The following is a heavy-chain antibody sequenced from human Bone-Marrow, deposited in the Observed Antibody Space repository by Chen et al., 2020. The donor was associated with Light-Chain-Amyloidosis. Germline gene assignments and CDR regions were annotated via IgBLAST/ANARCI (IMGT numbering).Heavy chain of an antibody. D-gene: IGHD5-12*01. V-gene: IGHV5-51*01. CDR1: GSTFPNYW. CDR3: ARRRDGYNFDY. CDR2: IDPDDSDA. J-gene: IGHJ4*02. Sequence: EVQLEQSGPEVKKPGESLKISCKGSGSTFPNYWIGWVRQMPGKGLEWMGVIDPDDSDARYSPSFEGQVTISADKSITTAYLQWRSLKASDTAMYYCARRRDGYNFDYWGQGTLVTVSS.